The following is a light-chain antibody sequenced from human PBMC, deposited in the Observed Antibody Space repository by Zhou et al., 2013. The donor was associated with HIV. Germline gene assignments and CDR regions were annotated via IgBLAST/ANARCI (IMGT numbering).Light chain of an antibody. Sequence: DIQMTQSPSTLSASVGDRVTITCRASQSISSWLAWYQQKPGKAPKLLIYKASSLESGVPSRFSGSGSGTEFTLTISSLQPDDFASYYCQQYNSHLYSFGQGTKAGDQT. CDR3: QQYNSHLYS. CDR1: QSISSW. V-gene: IGKV1-5*03. CDR2: KAS. J-gene: IGKJ2*03.